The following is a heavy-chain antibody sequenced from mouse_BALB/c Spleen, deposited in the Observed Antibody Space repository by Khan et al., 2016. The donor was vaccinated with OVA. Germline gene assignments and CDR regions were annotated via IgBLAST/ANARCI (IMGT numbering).Heavy chain of an antibody. D-gene: IGHD2-14*01. CDR1: GYTFTSYV. J-gene: IGHJ2*01. V-gene: IGHV1S136*01. CDR3: AKNYRSDVYFDF. CDR2: IYPFNDDT. Sequence: IQLVQSGPELVKPGASVKMSCKASGYTFTSYVVHWVMQKPGQGLEWIGYIYPFNDDTKYNEKFKGKATLTSDKSSSTAYMELSGLTSEDSAVYFCAKNYRSDVYFDFWGQGTTLTVSS.